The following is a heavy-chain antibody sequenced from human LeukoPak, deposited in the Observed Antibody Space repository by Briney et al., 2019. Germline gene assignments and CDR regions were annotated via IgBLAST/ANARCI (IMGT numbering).Heavy chain of an antibody. J-gene: IGHJ4*02. Sequence: PGGSLRLSCVASGFTFSSYGMHWVRQAPGKGLEWVAFIRYNGDTKYYIDSVKGRFTIARDSSKNTLSLQMTSLRTEDTAVYYCXTXYYDILTGXHGPYYFDWWGQGTLVTVSS. CDR3: XTXYYDILTGXHGPYYFDW. V-gene: IGHV3-30*02. D-gene: IGHD3-9*01. CDR1: GFTFSSYG. CDR2: IRYNGDTK.